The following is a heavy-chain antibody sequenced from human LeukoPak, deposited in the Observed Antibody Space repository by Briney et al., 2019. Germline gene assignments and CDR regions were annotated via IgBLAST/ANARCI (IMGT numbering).Heavy chain of an antibody. J-gene: IGHJ1*01. CDR1: GFTFDDYG. D-gene: IGHD2-15*01. CDR2: ISGSGGTT. CDR3: AKDRGLVCSGGSCYSFGYFQH. Sequence: GGSLRLSCAASGFTFDDYGMSWVRQAPGKGLEWVSGISGSGGTTYYADSVKGRFTISRDNSKNTLYLQMNSLRAEDTAVYYCAKDRGLVCSGGSCYSFGYFQHWGQGTLVTVSS. V-gene: IGHV3-23*01.